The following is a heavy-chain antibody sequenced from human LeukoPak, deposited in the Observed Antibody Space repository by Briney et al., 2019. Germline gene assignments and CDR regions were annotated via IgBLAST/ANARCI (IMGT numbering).Heavy chain of an antibody. Sequence: SETLSLTCSVSGGSISSLYWSWIRQPPGKGLEWIGYIYYTGSTNYNPSLKSRVTIFVDMSKNQFSLRLSSVTVADTALYYCARHRAYSSASPFDYWGQGTLVTVSS. J-gene: IGHJ4*02. CDR2: IYYTGST. CDR3: ARHRAYSSASPFDY. CDR1: GGSISSLY. V-gene: IGHV4-59*08. D-gene: IGHD6-6*01.